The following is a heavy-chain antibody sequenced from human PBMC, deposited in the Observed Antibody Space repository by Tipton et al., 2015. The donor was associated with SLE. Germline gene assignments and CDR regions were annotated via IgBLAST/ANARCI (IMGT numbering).Heavy chain of an antibody. CDR2: IYTRGST. J-gene: IGHJ2*01. V-gene: IGHV4-4*07. Sequence: TLSLTCTVSGGSISSYYWSWIRQSAGKGPEWIGRIYTRGSTNYNPSLKSRVTMSVDTSENQLSLKLNSMTAADTAVYYCARELLSPMTTVHWYFDLWGRGTLVTVSS. CDR1: GGSISSYY. CDR3: ARELLSPMTTVHWYFDL. D-gene: IGHD4-11*01.